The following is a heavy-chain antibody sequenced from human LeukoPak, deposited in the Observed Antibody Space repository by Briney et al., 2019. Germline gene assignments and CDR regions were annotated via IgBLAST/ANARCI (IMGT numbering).Heavy chain of an antibody. J-gene: IGHJ4*02. V-gene: IGHV4-39*07. Sequence: PSETLSLTCTVSGGSISSSSYYWGWIRQPPGKGLEWIGSIYYSGSTYYNPSLKSRVTISVDTSKNQFSLKLSSVTAADTAVYYCARDRGSSWYPFDYWGQGTLVTVSS. CDR3: ARDRGSSWYPFDY. CDR2: IYYSGST. D-gene: IGHD6-13*01. CDR1: GGSISSSSYY.